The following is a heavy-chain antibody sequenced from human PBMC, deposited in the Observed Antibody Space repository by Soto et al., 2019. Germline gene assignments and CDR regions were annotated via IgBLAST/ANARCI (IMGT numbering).Heavy chain of an antibody. CDR3: ARRAVVGGNYFDY. CDR1: GGSISSSSYY. J-gene: IGHJ4*02. Sequence: SETLSLTCTVSGGSISSSSYYWGWIRQPPGKGPEWIGSLYSDGRTYYNTSLKSRVAISVDTSKNHFSLKLNSVTAADTAVYYCARRAVVGGNYFDYWGQGTLVTVSS. D-gene: IGHD2-21*01. V-gene: IGHV4-39*01. CDR2: LYSDGRT.